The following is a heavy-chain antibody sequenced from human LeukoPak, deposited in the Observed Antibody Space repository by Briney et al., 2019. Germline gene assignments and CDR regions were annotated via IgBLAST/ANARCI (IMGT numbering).Heavy chain of an antibody. Sequence: GGSLRLSCAASGILFSSYSMNWVRQVPGKGLEWVSSISSRSSHIYYADSVNGRFTISRDNAKNSLYLQMNSLRAEDTAVYHCARSEAFDIWGQGTMVTVSS. CDR3: ARSEAFDI. CDR2: ISSRSSHI. V-gene: IGHV3-21*01. CDR1: GILFSSYS. J-gene: IGHJ3*02.